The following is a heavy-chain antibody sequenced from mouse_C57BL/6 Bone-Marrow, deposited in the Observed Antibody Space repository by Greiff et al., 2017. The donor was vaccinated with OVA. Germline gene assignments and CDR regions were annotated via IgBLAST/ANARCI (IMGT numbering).Heavy chain of an antibody. J-gene: IGHJ2*01. CDR3: ARGVHYGSSYYFDY. CDR1: GFTFSDYG. D-gene: IGHD1-1*01. V-gene: IGHV5-17*01. CDR2: ISSGSSTI. Sequence: EVQGVESGGGLVKPGGSLKLSCAASGFTFSDYGMHWVRQAPEKGLEWVAYISSGSSTIYYADTVKGRFTISRDNAKNTLFLQMTSLRSEDTAMYYCARGVHYGSSYYFDYWGQGTTLTVSS.